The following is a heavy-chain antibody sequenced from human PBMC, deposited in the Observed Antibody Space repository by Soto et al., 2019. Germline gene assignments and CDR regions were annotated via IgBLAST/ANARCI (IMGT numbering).Heavy chain of an antibody. CDR1: GYTFTSYY. CDR3: ARDIVVVVAATPGYYFDY. V-gene: IGHV1-46*03. D-gene: IGHD2-15*01. CDR2: INPSGGST. J-gene: IGHJ4*02. Sequence: QVQLVQSGAEVKKPGASVKVSCKASGYTFTSYYMHWVRQAPGQGLEWMGIINPSGGSTSYAQKFQGRVTMTRDTSTSTVYMELSSLRSEDTAVYYCARDIVVVVAATPGYYFDYWCQGTLVTVSS.